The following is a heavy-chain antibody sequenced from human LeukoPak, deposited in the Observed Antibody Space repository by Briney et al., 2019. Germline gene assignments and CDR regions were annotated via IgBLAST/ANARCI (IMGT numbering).Heavy chain of an antibody. CDR1: GFTFDDYG. V-gene: IGHV3-20*04. CDR2: INWSGGST. Sequence: GGSLRLSCAACGFTFDDYGMSWVRQAPGKGLEWVSGINWSGGSTGYADSVKGRFTISRDNSENTLYLQMNSLRAEDTAVYYCAKRRVVPAAPTDYWGQGTLVTVSS. J-gene: IGHJ4*02. D-gene: IGHD2-2*01. CDR3: AKRRVVPAAPTDY.